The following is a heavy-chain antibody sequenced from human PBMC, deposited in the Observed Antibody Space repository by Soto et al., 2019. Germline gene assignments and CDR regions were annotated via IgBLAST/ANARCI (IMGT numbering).Heavy chain of an antibody. CDR1: GFTFSTSA. V-gene: IGHV3-23*01. CDR3: AKYASSTWSLFDY. J-gene: IGHJ4*02. D-gene: IGHD6-13*01. Sequence: GGSLRLSCAASGFTFSTSAMSWVRQAPGKGLEWVSAISGGGGSTYSADSVNGRFTISRDNSKNTLYLQMNSLRAEDTAVYYCAKYASSTWSLFDYWGQGTLVTVSS. CDR2: ISGGGGST.